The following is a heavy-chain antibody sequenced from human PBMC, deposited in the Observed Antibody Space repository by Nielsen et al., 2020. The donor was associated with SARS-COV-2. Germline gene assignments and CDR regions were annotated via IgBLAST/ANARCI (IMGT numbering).Heavy chain of an antibody. V-gene: IGHV3-9*01. D-gene: IGHD6-13*01. J-gene: IGHJ5*02. CDR2: ISWNSGSI. CDR1: GFTFDDYA. Sequence: GGSLRLSCAASGFTFDDYAMHWVRQAPGKGLEWVSGISWNSGSIGYADSVKGRFTISRDNAKNSPYLQMNSLRAEDTALYYCATAIAAAGTDRHWFDPWGQGTLVTVSS. CDR3: ATAIAAAGTDRHWFDP.